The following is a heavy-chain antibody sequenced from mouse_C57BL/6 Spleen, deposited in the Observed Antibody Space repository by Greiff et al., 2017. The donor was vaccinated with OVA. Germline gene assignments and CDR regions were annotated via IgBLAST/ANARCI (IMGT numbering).Heavy chain of an antibody. D-gene: IGHD2-4*01. Sequence: VQLKESGPGLVKPSQSLSLTCSVTGYSITSGYYWNWIRQFPGNKLEWMGYISYDGSNNYNPSLKNRISITRDTSKNQFFLKLNSVTTEDTATYYCARSGDYDVFDYWGQGTTLTVSS. J-gene: IGHJ2*01. CDR1: GYSITSGYY. CDR3: ARSGDYDVFDY. V-gene: IGHV3-6*01. CDR2: ISYDGSN.